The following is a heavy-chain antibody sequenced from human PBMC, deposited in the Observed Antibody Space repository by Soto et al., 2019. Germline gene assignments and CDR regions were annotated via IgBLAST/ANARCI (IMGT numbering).Heavy chain of an antibody. J-gene: IGHJ4*02. CDR1: GFSLSSTRMA. Sequence: QITLKESGPTLVKPTQTLTLTCTFSGFSLSSTRMAVGWIRQPPGKALEWLALIYWDNDKRYSPFLKSRLTITTDTSKNQVVLTMYNMDPVDTASYYCAHIVVAGLGYYFDYWGQGTLVTVSS. V-gene: IGHV2-5*02. D-gene: IGHD6-19*01. CDR3: AHIVVAGLGYYFDY. CDR2: IYWDNDK.